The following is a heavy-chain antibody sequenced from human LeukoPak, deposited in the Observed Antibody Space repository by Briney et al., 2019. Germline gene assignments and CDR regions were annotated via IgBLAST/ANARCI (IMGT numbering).Heavy chain of an antibody. CDR1: GGTFSSYA. D-gene: IGHD2-2*01. J-gene: IGHJ4*02. Sequence: ASVKVSCKASGGTFSSYAISWVRQAPGQGLEWMGGIIPIFGTANHAQKFQGRVTITADKSTSTAYMELSSLRSEDTAVYYCATYCSSTSCYVYFDYWGQGTLVTVSS. V-gene: IGHV1-69*06. CDR2: IIPIFGTA. CDR3: ATYCSSTSCYVYFDY.